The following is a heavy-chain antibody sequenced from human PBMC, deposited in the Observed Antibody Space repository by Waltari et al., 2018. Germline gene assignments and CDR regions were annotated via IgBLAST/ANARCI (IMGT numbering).Heavy chain of an antibody. CDR2: IAYNGKT. CDR1: GDSITNYY. J-gene: IGHJ4*02. D-gene: IGHD3-3*01. V-gene: IGHV4-59*01. Sequence: QVQLQESGPGLVKPSETLSLTCDVPGDSITNYYWNWIRQPPGKELEWIGYIAYNGKTNYNPSLKSRVTISVDTSKTRFSLRLTSVTAADTAVYYCGRSYDFWSGYPVEFWGPGSLVTVSS. CDR3: GRSYDFWSGYPVEF.